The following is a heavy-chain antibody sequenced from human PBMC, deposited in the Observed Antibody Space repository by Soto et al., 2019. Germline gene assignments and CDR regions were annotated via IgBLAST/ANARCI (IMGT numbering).Heavy chain of an antibody. Sequence: PGGSLRLSCAASGFTFDDYTMHWFRQAPGKGLEWVSLISWDGGSTYYADSVKGRFTISRDNSKNSLYLQMNSLRTEDTALYYCAKDYSTLGKYYCGMDVWGQATTVTVSS. V-gene: IGHV3-43*01. CDR3: AKDYSTLGKYYCGMDV. CDR2: ISWDGGST. CDR1: GFTFDDYT. J-gene: IGHJ6*02. D-gene: IGHD2-21*01.